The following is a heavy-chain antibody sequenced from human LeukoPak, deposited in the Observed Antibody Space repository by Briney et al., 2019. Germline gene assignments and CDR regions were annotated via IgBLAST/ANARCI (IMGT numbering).Heavy chain of an antibody. D-gene: IGHD4/OR15-4a*01. Sequence: PGGSLRLSCAASGFTFSSYAMSWVRQAPGKGLEWVSAISGSGGSTYYADSVKGRFTISRDNSKNTLYLQMNSLRAEDTAVYYCAKQESVTMVSYYYYGMDVWGQRTTVTVSS. V-gene: IGHV3-23*01. CDR2: ISGSGGST. CDR3: AKQESVTMVSYYYYGMDV. J-gene: IGHJ6*02. CDR1: GFTFSSYA.